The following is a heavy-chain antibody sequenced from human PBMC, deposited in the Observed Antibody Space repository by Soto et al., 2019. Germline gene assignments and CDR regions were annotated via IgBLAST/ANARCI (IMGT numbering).Heavy chain of an antibody. CDR3: ARTHRGYYYYGMDV. V-gene: IGHV4-34*01. CDR1: GGSFSGYY. Sequence: SETLSLTCAVYGGSFSGYYWSWIRQPPGKGLEWIGEINHSGSTNYNPSLKSRVTISVDTSKNQFSLKLSSVTAADTAVYYCARTHRGYYYYGMDVWGQGTTVTVSS. J-gene: IGHJ6*02. D-gene: IGHD3-10*01. CDR2: INHSGST.